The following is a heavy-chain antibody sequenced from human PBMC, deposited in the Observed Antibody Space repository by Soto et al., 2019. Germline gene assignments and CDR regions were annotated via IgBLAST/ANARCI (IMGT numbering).Heavy chain of an antibody. J-gene: IGHJ4*02. D-gene: IGHD3-10*01. CDR2: IYSGGYT. CDR3: ATNPGGGGY. V-gene: IGHV3-53*01. Sequence: EVQLVESGGGLIQPGGSLRLSCAVSRFTVSNNYMSWVRQAPGKGLEGVSVIYSGGYTAYGDSVKGRFTISRDNSKNTRYLQTKSLGADAPALYSCATNPGGGGYWGQGTLVTVSS. CDR1: RFTVSNNY.